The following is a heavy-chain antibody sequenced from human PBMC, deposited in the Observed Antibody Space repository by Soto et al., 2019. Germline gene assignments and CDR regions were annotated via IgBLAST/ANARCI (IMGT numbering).Heavy chain of an antibody. J-gene: IGHJ4*02. CDR3: ARDVAVARDFDY. CDR2: ISAYNGNT. V-gene: IGHV1-18*04. CDR1: GYTFTSYG. Sequence: SVKVSCKASGYTFTSYGISWVRQAPGQGLEWMGWISAYNGNTNYAQKLQGRVTMTTDTSTSTAYMELRSLKSDDTAVYYCARDVAVARDFDYWGQGTLVTVSS. D-gene: IGHD6-19*01.